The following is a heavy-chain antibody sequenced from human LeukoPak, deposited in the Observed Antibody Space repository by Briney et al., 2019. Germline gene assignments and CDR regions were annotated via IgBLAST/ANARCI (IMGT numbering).Heavy chain of an antibody. V-gene: IGHV4-34*01. Sequence: PSETLSLTCAVYGGSFSGYYWSWIRQPPGKGLEWIGEINHSGSTNYNPPLKSRVTISVDTSKNQFSLKLSSVTAADTAVYYCARGHKGGSCRYWGQGTLVTVSS. D-gene: IGHD2-15*01. CDR2: INHSGST. CDR3: ARGHKGGSCRY. CDR1: GGSFSGYY. J-gene: IGHJ4*02.